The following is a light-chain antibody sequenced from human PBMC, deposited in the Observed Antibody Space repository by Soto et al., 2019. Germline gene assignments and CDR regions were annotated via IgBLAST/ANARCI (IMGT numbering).Light chain of an antibody. CDR1: SSDVGGYNY. CDR3: SSYTSSSFYV. CDR2: DVS. V-gene: IGLV2-14*01. J-gene: IGLJ1*01. Sequence: QSALTQPASVSGSPGQSITISCTGTSSDVGGYNYVSRYQQHPGKAPKLMIYDVSNRPSGVSNRFSGSKSGNTASLTISGLQAEDEADYYCSSYTSSSFYVFGSGTKLTVL.